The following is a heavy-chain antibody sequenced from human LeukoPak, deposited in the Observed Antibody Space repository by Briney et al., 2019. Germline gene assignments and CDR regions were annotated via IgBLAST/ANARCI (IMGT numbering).Heavy chain of an antibody. CDR1: GSTFSSYA. V-gene: IGHV3-23*01. Sequence: GGSLRLSCAASGSTFSSYAMSWVRQAPGKGLEWVSAISGSGGSTYYADSVKGRFTISRDNSKNTLYLQMNSLRAEDTAVYYCAKDSGSDYYDSSGYPDYWGQGTLVTVSS. J-gene: IGHJ4*02. D-gene: IGHD3-22*01. CDR2: ISGSGGST. CDR3: AKDSGSDYYDSSGYPDY.